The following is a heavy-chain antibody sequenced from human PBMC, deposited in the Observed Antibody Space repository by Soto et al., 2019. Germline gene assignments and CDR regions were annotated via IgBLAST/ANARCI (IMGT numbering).Heavy chain of an antibody. J-gene: IGHJ5*02. CDR2: ISYDGTNK. CDR1: GFTFSSYA. D-gene: IGHD2-2*01. V-gene: IGHV3-30-3*01. CDR3: ARESLDILVVPAAGGGWFDP. Sequence: QVQLVESGGGVVQPGRSLRLSCAASGFTFSSYAMHWVRQAPGKGLEWVAVISYDGTNKYYADSVKGRFTISRDNSKKALYVQMNSLRAEDRAVYYCARESLDILVVPAAGGGWFDPWGQGTLVTVSS.